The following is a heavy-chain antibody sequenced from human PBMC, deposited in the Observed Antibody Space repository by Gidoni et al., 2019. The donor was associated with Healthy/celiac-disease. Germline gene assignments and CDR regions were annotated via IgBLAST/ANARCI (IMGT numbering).Heavy chain of an antibody. J-gene: IGHJ5*02. CDR2: IIPIFGTA. CDR1: GGTFSSYA. CDR3: ARTVVVPAAIFSWFDP. D-gene: IGHD2-2*01. Sequence: QVQLVQSGAEVKKPGSSLKVSCKASGGTFSSYAISWVRQAPGQGLEWMGGIIPIFGTANYAQKFQGRVTITADESTSTAYMELSSLRSEDTAVYYCARTVVVPAAIFSWFDPWGQGTLVTVSS. V-gene: IGHV1-69*01.